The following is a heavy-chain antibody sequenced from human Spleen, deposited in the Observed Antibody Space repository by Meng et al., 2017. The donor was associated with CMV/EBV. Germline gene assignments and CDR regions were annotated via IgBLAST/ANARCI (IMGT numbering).Heavy chain of an antibody. CDR3: ARDEVGATTYVNY. CDR1: GYTFTSYG. Sequence: ASVKVSCKASGYTFTSYGLTWVRRAPGQGLEWMGWIHPHRGDTNYAQQFQGRVTLTRDTSISTAYMELSRLRSDDTAVYYCARDEVGATTYVNYWGQGTLVTVSS. CDR2: IHPHRGDT. V-gene: IGHV1-2*02. D-gene: IGHD1-26*01. J-gene: IGHJ4*02.